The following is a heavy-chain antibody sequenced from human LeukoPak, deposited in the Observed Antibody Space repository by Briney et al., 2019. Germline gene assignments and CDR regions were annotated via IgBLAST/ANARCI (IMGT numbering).Heavy chain of an antibody. CDR1: GFTFSRYW. J-gene: IGHJ3*02. D-gene: IGHD3-22*01. CDR3: ARDLTMIVPGAFDI. CDR2: IKPDGSES. Sequence: GGSLRLSCAISGFTFSRYWMTWVRQAPGKGLECVAIIKPDGSESYYGDSVKGRFTISRDNAKDSLYLQMKSLRAEDTTVYYCARDLTMIVPGAFDIWGHGTTVIVSS. V-gene: IGHV3-7*01.